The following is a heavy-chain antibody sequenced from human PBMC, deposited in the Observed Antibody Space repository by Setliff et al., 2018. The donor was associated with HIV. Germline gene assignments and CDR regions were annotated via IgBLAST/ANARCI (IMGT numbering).Heavy chain of an antibody. CDR1: GFSMSNFYY. CDR2: VYHRGET. CDR3: ARHFYGYYGSNGLPIQY. D-gene: IGHD3-22*01. V-gene: IGHV4-38-2*01. Sequence: SETLSLTCDVSGFSMSNFYYWGWIRQPPGKGLEWIGSVYHRGETYYKPSLKGRVTISIDSSKSQISLNLSSVAAADTAVYYCARHFYGYYGSNGLPIQYWGQGTLVTVSS. J-gene: IGHJ4*02.